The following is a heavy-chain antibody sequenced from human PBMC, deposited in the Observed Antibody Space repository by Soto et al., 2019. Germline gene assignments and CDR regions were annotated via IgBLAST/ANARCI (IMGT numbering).Heavy chain of an antibody. CDR3: GTAGGLAAYYYYGMDV. D-gene: IGHD6-19*01. V-gene: IGHV1-58*02. J-gene: IGHJ6*02. CDR1: GFTFTSSA. Sequence: ASVKVSCKASGFTFTSSAMQWVRQARGQRLEWIGWIVVGSGNTNYAQKFQERVTITRDMSTSTAYMELSSLRSEDTAVYYCGTAGGLAAYYYYGMDVWGQGTMVTLSS. CDR2: IVVGSGNT.